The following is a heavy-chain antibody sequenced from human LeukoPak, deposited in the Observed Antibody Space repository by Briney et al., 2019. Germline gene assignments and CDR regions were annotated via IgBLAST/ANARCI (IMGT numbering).Heavy chain of an antibody. CDR2: IYHSGST. D-gene: IGHD3-9*01. J-gene: IGHJ4*02. CDR1: GYSISSGYY. V-gene: IGHV4-38-2*02. Sequence: WETLSLTCTVSGYSISSGYYWGWIRQPPGKGLEWIGSIYHSGSTYYNPSLKSRVTISVDTSKNQFSLKLSSVTAADTAVYYCARDGDILTGYYRWGQGTLVTVSS. CDR3: ARDGDILTGYYR.